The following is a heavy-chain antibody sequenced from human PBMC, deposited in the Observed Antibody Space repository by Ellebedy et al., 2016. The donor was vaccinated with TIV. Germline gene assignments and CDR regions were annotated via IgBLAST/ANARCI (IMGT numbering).Heavy chain of an antibody. D-gene: IGHD5/OR15-5a*01. CDR3: AKAPVSYRLYGYEYYFDY. J-gene: IGHJ4*02. CDR1: GGSFSRDA. V-gene: IGHV1-69*06. Sequence: ASVKVSCKASGGSFSRDAISWVRQAPGQGLEWMGGIIPIFGTANYAQKLQGRVTITADKSTSTAYMELSSLRSEDTAVYYCAKAPVSYRLYGYEYYFDYWGQGTLVTVSS. CDR2: IIPIFGTA.